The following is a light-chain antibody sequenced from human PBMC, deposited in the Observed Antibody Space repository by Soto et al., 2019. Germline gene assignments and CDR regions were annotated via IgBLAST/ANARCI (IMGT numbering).Light chain of an antibody. J-gene: IGKJ1*01. V-gene: IGKV1-5*01. Sequence: DIQMTQSPSTLSASVGDRVTITCRASQSISSWLAWYQQKPGKAPKLLIYDASSLESGVPSRFSGSGSGTIFTLTISSLQPDDFATYYSQQYNSWWPFGQGTKVDIK. CDR2: DAS. CDR3: QQYNSWWP. CDR1: QSISSW.